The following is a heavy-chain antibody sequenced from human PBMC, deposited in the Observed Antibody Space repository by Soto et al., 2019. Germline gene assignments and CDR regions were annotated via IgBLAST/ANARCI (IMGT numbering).Heavy chain of an antibody. V-gene: IGHV1-2*02. Sequence: GASVKVSCKASGYKFTAYYMHWVRQAPGQGLEWMGWIDPGSGATSYAQTFQGRVTMTRDTSINTVYMEVTSLRPDDTAVYYCARLSKGYCSATSCYSWLDPGCQGTLVTVSS. CDR2: IDPGSGAT. D-gene: IGHD2-2*01. CDR1: GYKFTAYY. J-gene: IGHJ5*02. CDR3: ARLSKGYCSATSCYSWLDP.